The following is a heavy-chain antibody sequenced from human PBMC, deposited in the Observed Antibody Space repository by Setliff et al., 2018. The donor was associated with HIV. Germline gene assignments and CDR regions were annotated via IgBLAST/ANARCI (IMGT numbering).Heavy chain of an antibody. CDR2: IYNSVTT. CDR3: FLFYDDRSGFYWD. D-gene: IGHD3-22*01. CDR1: GASISSNT. V-gene: IGHV4-59*04. Sequence: PSETLSLTCIVSGASISSNTWSWIRQAPGKGLQWIGFIYNSVTTNHNPSLKSRVTMAVDTSKKQFSLKLKSVTAADTAVYYCFLFYDDRSGFYWDWGQGTPVTVSS. J-gene: IGHJ4*02.